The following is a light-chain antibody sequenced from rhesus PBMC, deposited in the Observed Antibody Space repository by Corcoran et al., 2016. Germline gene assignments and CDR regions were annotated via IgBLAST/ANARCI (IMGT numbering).Light chain of an antibody. V-gene: IGKV1-28*02. J-gene: IGKJ4*01. CDR1: QGISRY. Sequence: DIQMTQSPSSLSASVGDTVTITCRASQGISRYLNWFQQKPGKDPKLLIYVATPLQSGVPSRFSGSGSVTDFTLTISSLQSEDFATYYCQQYKSYPLTFGGGTKVEIK. CDR2: VAT. CDR3: QQYKSYPLT.